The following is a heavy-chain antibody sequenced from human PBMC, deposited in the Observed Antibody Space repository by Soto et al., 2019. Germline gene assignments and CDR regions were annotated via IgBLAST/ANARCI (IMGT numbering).Heavy chain of an antibody. D-gene: IGHD3-3*01. V-gene: IGHV4-34*01. J-gene: IGHJ4*02. Sequence: SETLSLTCAVYGAPFSGYYWTWIRQPPGKGLEWIGEINHTGSTKYNPSLKRRVTISLDTSNNHFSLSLRSVTAADTAVYYCARGREIFGAVTPFEYWGQGTQVTVSS. CDR3: ARGREIFGAVTPFEY. CDR1: GAPFSGYY. CDR2: INHTGST.